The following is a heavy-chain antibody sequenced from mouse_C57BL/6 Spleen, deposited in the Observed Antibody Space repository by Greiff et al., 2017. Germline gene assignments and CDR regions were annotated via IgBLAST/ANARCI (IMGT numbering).Heavy chain of an antibody. CDR2: IDTETGGT. J-gene: IGHJ2*01. CDR1: GYTFTDYD. Sequence: VQLQQSGAELVRPGASVTLSCKASGYTFTDYDMHWVKQTPVHGLEWIGAIDTETGGTAYHQKFKGKYILTADKSSSTAYMELRSLTSEDSAFYYCTTLCYFDYWGQGTTLTGSS. V-gene: IGHV1-15*01. CDR3: TTLCYFDY.